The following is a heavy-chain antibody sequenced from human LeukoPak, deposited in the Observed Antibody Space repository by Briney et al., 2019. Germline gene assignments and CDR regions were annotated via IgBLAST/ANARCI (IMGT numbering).Heavy chain of an antibody. Sequence: GRSLRLSCAASGFTFDDYAMHWVRQAPGKGLEWVSGISWNSGSIGYADSVKGRLTISRDNAKNSLYLQMNSLRAEDTALYYCAKDGGGGAADYWGQGTLVTVSS. J-gene: IGHJ4*02. CDR3: AKDGGGGAADY. V-gene: IGHV3-9*01. CDR2: ISWNSGSI. CDR1: GFTFDDYA. D-gene: IGHD1-26*01.